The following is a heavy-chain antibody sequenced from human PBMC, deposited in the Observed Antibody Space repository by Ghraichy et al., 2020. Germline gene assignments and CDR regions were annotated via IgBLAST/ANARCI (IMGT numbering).Heavy chain of an antibody. D-gene: IGHD3-16*01. V-gene: IGHV3-66*01. CDR3: ARGQPGGYLDY. CDR2: MYSSGRT. CDR1: GFTVSATY. Sequence: ETLSLTCAASGFTVSATYITWVRQAPGTGLEWVSLMYSSGRTYYADSVKGRFSISRDNTKNTLFLQMSSLRPEDTAVYYCARGQPGGYLDYWGQGTLVIVSS. J-gene: IGHJ4*02.